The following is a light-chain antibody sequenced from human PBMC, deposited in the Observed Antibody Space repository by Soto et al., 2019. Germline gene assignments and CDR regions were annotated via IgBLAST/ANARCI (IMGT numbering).Light chain of an antibody. CDR3: QHYGSSFAT. CDR2: SAS. V-gene: IGKV3-20*01. J-gene: IGKJ1*01. Sequence: IVLTQSPGTLSLSPGERATLSCRASQSVSRNLAWYRQTPGQAPRLLIYSASTRATDTPARFSGGGSGTDFNFTISRVEPADFAVYYCQHYGSSFATFGQGTQVEV. CDR1: QSVSRN.